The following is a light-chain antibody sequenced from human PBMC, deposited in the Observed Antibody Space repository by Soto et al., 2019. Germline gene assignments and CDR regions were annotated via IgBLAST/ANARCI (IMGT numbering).Light chain of an antibody. CDR2: AAS. V-gene: IGKV1-39*01. CDR1: QSITTY. Sequence: DIQMTQSPSTLSASVGDRVTITCRASQSITTYVNWYQQKLGKAPTLLIYAASSLQSWVPSRFSGSGSGTDFTLTISSLQPEDFATYFCQQCYSSPRTFGQGTKVEI. CDR3: QQCYSSPRT. J-gene: IGKJ1*01.